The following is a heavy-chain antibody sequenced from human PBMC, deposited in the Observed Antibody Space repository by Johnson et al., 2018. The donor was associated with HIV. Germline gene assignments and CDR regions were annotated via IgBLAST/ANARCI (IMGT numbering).Heavy chain of an antibody. CDR3: ARERQSGGGEADAFDI. D-gene: IGHD3-16*01. Sequence: EVQLVESGGGLVQPGGSLRLSCAASGFTVCNKYMTWVRQSPWKGLEWVSVIYSGGSTYYADSVKGRFTISRDNSKNTVYLQMHSLIAEDTAVYYCARERQSGGGEADAFDIWGQGTMVSVSS. V-gene: IGHV3-66*01. CDR2: IYSGGST. J-gene: IGHJ3*02. CDR1: GFTVCNKY.